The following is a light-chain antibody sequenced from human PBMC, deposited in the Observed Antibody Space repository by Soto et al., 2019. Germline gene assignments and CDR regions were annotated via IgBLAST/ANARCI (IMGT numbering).Light chain of an antibody. CDR2: DAS. J-gene: IGKJ1*01. CDR1: QSISSY. V-gene: IGKV3-11*01. CDR3: QQRSNWPST. Sequence: EVVLTQSPATLSLSPGQRATLSCGASQSISSYLIWYQQKPGQAPRLLIYDASNRATGIPGRFSGSGSGTDFTLTISSLEPEDFAVYYCQQRSNWPSTFGQGTKVEIK.